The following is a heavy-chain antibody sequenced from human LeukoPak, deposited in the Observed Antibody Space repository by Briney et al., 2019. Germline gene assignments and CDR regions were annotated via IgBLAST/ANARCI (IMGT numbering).Heavy chain of an antibody. CDR2: IYDSGST. CDR1: GGSMRSNSYY. J-gene: IGHJ1*01. V-gene: IGHV4-39*07. CDR3: ARVIEGKKQLPTH. D-gene: IGHD6-13*01. Sequence: KPSETLSLTCIVSGGSMRSNSYYWGWIRQPPGKGLEWIGSIYDSGSTYYNPSLKSRVTISVDTSKNQFSLRLSSVTAADTAVYYCARVIEGKKQLPTHWGQGTLVTVSS.